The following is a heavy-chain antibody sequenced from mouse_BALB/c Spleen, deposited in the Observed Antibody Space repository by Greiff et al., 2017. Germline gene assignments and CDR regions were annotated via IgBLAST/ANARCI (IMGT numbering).Heavy chain of an antibody. D-gene: IGHD2-4*01. CDR3: TRDQDYDY. CDR1: GFTFSSYT. V-gene: IGHV5-6-4*01. Sequence: EVHLVESGGGLVKPGGSLKLSCAASGFTFSSYTMSWVRQTPEKRLEWVATISSGGSYTYYPDSVKGRFTISRDNAKNTLYLQMSSLKSEDTAMYYCTRDQDYDYWGQGTTLTVSS. J-gene: IGHJ2*01. CDR2: ISSGGSYT.